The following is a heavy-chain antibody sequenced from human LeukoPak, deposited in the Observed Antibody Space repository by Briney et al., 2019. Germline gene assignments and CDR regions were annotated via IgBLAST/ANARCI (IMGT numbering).Heavy chain of an antibody. Sequence: SETLSLTCTVSGGSISSYYWSWIRQHPGKGLEWIGYIYYSGSTYYNPSLKSRVTISVDTSKNQFSLKLSSVTAADTAVYYCARESLGYCSTTSCYEDWGQGTLVTVSS. CDR2: IYYSGST. CDR3: ARESLGYCSTTSCYED. D-gene: IGHD2-2*01. J-gene: IGHJ4*02. CDR1: GGSISSYY. V-gene: IGHV4-59*06.